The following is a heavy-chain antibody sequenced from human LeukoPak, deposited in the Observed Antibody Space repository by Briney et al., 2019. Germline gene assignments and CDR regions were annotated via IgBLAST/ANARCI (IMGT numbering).Heavy chain of an antibody. J-gene: IGHJ3*02. V-gene: IGHV1-18*01. CDR1: GYTFTSYG. Sequence: ASVKVSCKASGYTFTSYGISWVRQAPGQGLEWMGGNSAYNGNTNYAQKLQGRDTMTTDTSTSTAYMELRSLRSDDTAVYYCARTYYYDSSGYFEVPPARAFDIWGQGTMVTVSS. D-gene: IGHD3-22*01. CDR2: NSAYNGNT. CDR3: ARTYYYDSSGYFEVPPARAFDI.